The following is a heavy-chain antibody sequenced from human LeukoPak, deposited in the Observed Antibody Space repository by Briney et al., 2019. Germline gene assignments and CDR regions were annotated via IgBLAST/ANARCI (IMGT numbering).Heavy chain of an antibody. CDR3: ARSGRMGEYIDY. V-gene: IGHV4-59*06. J-gene: IGHJ4*02. CDR2: IYYSGST. D-gene: IGHD3-16*01. Sequence: PSETLSLTCTVSGGSISNYYWSWIRQHPGKGLEWIGYIYYSGSTYYNPSLKSRVTISVDTSKNQFSLKLSSVTAADTAVYYCARSGRMGEYIDYWGQGTLVTVSS. CDR1: GGSISNYY.